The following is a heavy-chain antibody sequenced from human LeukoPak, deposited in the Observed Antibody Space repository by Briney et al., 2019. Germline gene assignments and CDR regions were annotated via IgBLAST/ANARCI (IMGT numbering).Heavy chain of an antibody. CDR1: GGSISTDKW. D-gene: IGHD3-10*01. CDR2: IYHSGST. CDR3: TRANGYGLIDY. J-gene: IGHJ4*02. V-gene: IGHV4-4*02. Sequence: SETLSLTCVVSGGSISTDKWWSWVRQSPGKGLECIGEIYHSGSTNYNPSLKSRVTISVDKSKNQFSLRLTSVTAADTAMYYCTRANGYGLIDYWGQGTLVTVSS.